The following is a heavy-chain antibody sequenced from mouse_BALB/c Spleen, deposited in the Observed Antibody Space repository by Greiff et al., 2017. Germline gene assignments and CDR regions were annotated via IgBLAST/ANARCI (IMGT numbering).Heavy chain of an antibody. Sequence: EVQLVESGPGLVKPSQSLSLTCSVTGYSITSGYYWNWIRQFPGNKLEWMGYISYDGSNNYNPSLKNRISITRDTSKNQFFLKLNSVTTEDTATYYCARTGTSYYFDYWGQGTTLTVSS. CDR1: GYSITSGYY. D-gene: IGHD4-1*01. CDR2: ISYDGSN. V-gene: IGHV3-6*02. J-gene: IGHJ2*01. CDR3: ARTGTSYYFDY.